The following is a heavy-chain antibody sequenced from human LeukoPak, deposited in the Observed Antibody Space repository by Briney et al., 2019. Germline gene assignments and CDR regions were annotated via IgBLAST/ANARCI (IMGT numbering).Heavy chain of an antibody. CDR1: GGSISSYY. CDR3: ARGPAHGYSYGNWFDP. D-gene: IGHD5-18*01. V-gene: IGHV4-59*01. J-gene: IGHJ5*02. Sequence: SETLSLTCTVSGGSISSYYWSWIRQPPGKGLEWIGYIYYSGSTNYNPSLKSRVTISVDTSKNQFSLKLSSVTAADTAVYYCARGPAHGYSYGNWFDPWGQGTLVTVSS. CDR2: IYYSGST.